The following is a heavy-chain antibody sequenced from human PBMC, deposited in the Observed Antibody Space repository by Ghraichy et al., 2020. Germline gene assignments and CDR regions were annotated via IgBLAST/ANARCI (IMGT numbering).Heavy chain of an antibody. V-gene: IGHV1-46*01. CDR2: INPSGGST. D-gene: IGHD3-22*01. CDR3: ARAYREHHSSGPIGKLDY. J-gene: IGHJ4*02. Sequence: ASVKVSCKASGYTFTSYYMHWVRQAPGQGLEWMGIINPSGGSTSYAQKFQGRVTMTRDTSTSTVYMELSSLRSEDTAVYYCARAYREHHSSGPIGKLDYWGQGTLVTVSS. CDR1: GYTFTSYY.